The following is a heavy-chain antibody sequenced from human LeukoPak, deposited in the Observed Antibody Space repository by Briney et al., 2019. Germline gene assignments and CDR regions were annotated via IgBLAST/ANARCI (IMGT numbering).Heavy chain of an antibody. Sequence: GGSLRLSCAASGFTFSSYGMHWVRQAPGKGLEWVATIKPDGSEKWYVDSVKGRFTISRDNAKNSLYLQMNSLRVEDTAVYYCARGGYRQKEFWGQGTLVTVSS. CDR3: ARGGYRQKEF. CDR2: IKPDGSEK. D-gene: IGHD2-15*01. J-gene: IGHJ4*02. V-gene: IGHV3-7*01. CDR1: GFTFSSYG.